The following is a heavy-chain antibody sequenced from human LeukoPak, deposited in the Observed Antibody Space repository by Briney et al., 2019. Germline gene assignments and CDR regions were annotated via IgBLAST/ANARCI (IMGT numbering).Heavy chain of an antibody. D-gene: IGHD3-3*01. J-gene: IGHJ4*02. CDR1: GFTVSTNY. CDR2: IYSDGST. CDR3: AKGSLYDFWSGYSYYFDY. Sequence: GGSLRLSCAASGFTVSTNYMNWVRQAPGKGLEWVSLIYSDGSTYYADSVKGRFTISRDNSKNTLYLQMNSLRAEDTAVYYCAKGSLYDFWSGYSYYFDYWGQGTLVTVSS. V-gene: IGHV3-53*01.